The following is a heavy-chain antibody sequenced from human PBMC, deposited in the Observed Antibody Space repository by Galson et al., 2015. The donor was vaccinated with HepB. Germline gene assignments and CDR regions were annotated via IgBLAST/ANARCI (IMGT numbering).Heavy chain of an antibody. CDR1: GGTFSSYA. J-gene: IGHJ2*01. V-gene: IGHV1-69*06. Sequence: SVKVSCKASGGTFSSYAISWVRQAPGQGLEWMGGIIPIFGTANYAQKFQGRVTITADKSTSTAYMELSSLRSEDTAVYYCARWRPIAVAGTSSFGGGWYFDLWGRGTLVTVSS. CDR2: IIPIFGTA. D-gene: IGHD6-19*01. CDR3: ARWRPIAVAGTSSFGGGWYFDL.